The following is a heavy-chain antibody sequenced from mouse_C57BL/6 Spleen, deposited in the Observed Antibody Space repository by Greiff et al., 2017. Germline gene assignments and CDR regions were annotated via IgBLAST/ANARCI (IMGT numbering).Heavy chain of an antibody. CDR3: ASGGY. J-gene: IGHJ2*01. CDR1: GYTFTSYW. Sequence: QVQLQQPGAELVLPGASVKLSCKASGYTFTSYWMHWVKQRPGQGLEWIGEIDPSDSYTNYNQKFKGKSTVTVDKSSSTAYMQLSSLTSEDSAVYYSASGGYWGQGTTLTVSS. V-gene: IGHV1-69*01. CDR2: IDPSDSYT.